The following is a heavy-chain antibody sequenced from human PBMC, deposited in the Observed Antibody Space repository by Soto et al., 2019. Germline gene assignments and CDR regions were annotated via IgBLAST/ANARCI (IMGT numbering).Heavy chain of an antibody. Sequence: ASVKVSCKASGGTFSSYAISWVQQAPGQGLEWMGGIIPIFGTANYAQKFQGRVTITADESTSTAYMELSSLRSEDTAVYYCAREGDVAVSADAFDIWGQGTMVTVSS. D-gene: IGHD6-19*01. CDR3: AREGDVAVSADAFDI. J-gene: IGHJ3*02. CDR1: GGTFSSYA. V-gene: IGHV1-69*13. CDR2: IIPIFGTA.